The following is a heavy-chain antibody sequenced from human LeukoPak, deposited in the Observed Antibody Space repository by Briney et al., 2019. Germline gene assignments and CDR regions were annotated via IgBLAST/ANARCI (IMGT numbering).Heavy chain of an antibody. V-gene: IGHV4-59*08. Sequence: KSSETLSLTCTASGGSISSYYWSWIRQPPGKGLEWIGYIYYSGSTNYNPSLKSRVTISVDTSKNQFSLKLSSVTAADTAVYYCASMVKSDAFDIWGQGTMVTVSS. J-gene: IGHJ3*02. D-gene: IGHD5-18*01. CDR2: IYYSGST. CDR1: GGSISSYY. CDR3: ASMVKSDAFDI.